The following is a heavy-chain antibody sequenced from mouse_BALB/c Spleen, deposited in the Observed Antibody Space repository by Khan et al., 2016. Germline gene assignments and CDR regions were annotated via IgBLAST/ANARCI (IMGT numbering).Heavy chain of an antibody. Sequence: EVKLLESGGGLVQPGGSLKLSCAASGFDFSRYWMSWVRPAPGKGLEWIGEINPDSSTINYTPSLKDKFIISRDNAKNTLYLQMSKVRSEDTARYYCASTLWYFDAWGAGTTVTVSS. CDR2: INPDSSTI. V-gene: IGHV4-1*02. J-gene: IGHJ1*01. CDR1: GFDFSRYW. CDR3: ASTLWYFDA.